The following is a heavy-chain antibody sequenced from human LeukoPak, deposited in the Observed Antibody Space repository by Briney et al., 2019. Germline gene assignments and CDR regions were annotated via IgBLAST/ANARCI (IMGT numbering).Heavy chain of an antibody. CDR2: ISAYNGNT. Sequence: ASVKVSCKASGYTFTSYGISWVRQAPGQGLEWMGWISAYNGNTNYAQKLQGRVTMTTDTSTSTAYMELRSLRSDDTAVYYCARDCTSGVCYIASRDYGMDVWGQGTTVTVSS. CDR1: GYTFTSYG. J-gene: IGHJ6*02. D-gene: IGHD2-8*01. V-gene: IGHV1-18*01. CDR3: ARDCTSGVCYIASRDYGMDV.